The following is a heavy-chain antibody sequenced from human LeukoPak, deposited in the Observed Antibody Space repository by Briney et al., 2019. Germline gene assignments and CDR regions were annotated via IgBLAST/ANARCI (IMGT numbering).Heavy chain of an antibody. J-gene: IGHJ3*02. D-gene: IGHD3-9*01. V-gene: IGHV4-59*01. CDR1: GGSISTYY. Sequence: SETLSLTCTVSGGSISTYYWSWIRQSPGKGLEWIGYIYYSGSTKYNPSLKSRVTISVDTSKNQFSLKLTSVTAADTAVYYCARRRGGQFDWLLYVGEAFDIWGQGTMVTVSS. CDR3: ARRRGGQFDWLLYVGEAFDI. CDR2: IYYSGST.